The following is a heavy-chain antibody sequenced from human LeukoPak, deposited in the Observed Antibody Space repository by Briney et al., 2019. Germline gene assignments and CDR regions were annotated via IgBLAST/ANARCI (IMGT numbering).Heavy chain of an antibody. D-gene: IGHD6-13*01. J-gene: IGHJ4*02. CDR1: GYTFTNYY. V-gene: IGHV1-46*01. CDR3: ATIEAAGSSFDY. Sequence: ASVKVSCKASGYTFTNYYMHWVRQAPGQGLEWMGIINPSGGTTNHAQKFQGRITMARDTSTSTVYVELTSLRSEDTAVYYCATIEAAGSSFDYWGQGTLVTVSS. CDR2: INPSGGTT.